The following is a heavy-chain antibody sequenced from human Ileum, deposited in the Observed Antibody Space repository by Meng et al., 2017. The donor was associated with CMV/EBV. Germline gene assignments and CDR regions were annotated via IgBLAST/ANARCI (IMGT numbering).Heavy chain of an antibody. D-gene: IGHD2-2*01. J-gene: IGHJ4*02. CDR2: INHSGST. V-gene: IGHV4-34*01. CDR3: ARAFCTSTSCHLLFDY. CDR1: GSSFSGYY. Sequence: YGSSFSGYYWRWTRQPPGKALEWIGEINHSGSTNYNPSLKSRVTISVDSSKNQFSLKLNSVTAADTAMYYRARAFCTSTSCHLLFDYWGQGTLVTVSS.